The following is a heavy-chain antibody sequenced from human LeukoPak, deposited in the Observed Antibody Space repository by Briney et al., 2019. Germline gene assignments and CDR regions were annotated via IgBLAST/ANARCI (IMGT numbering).Heavy chain of an antibody. D-gene: IGHD1-1*01. J-gene: IGHJ4*02. CDR2: ISSSSSTI. CDR3: ARDLYWN. Sequence: PGGSLRLSCAASGFTFSSYSMNWVRQAPGKGLEWVSYISSSSSTIYYADSVKGRFTISRDNSKNTLYLQMNSLRAEDTAVYYCARDLYWNWGQGTLVTVSS. V-gene: IGHV3-48*01. CDR1: GFTFSSYS.